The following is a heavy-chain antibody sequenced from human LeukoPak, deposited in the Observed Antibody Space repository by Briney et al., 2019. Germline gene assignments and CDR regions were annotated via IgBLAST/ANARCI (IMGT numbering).Heavy chain of an antibody. D-gene: IGHD3-16*01. CDR3: ARGITKPPDY. CDR1: GYSFTSYD. CDR2: MNPNSGNT. V-gene: IGHV1-8*01. Sequence: ASVKVSCKASGYSFTSYDINWVRQATGQGLEWMGWMNPNSGNTGHAQKFQGRVTMTRNTSISTAYMELSSLRSEDTAVYYCARGITKPPDYWGQGTLVTVPS. J-gene: IGHJ4*02.